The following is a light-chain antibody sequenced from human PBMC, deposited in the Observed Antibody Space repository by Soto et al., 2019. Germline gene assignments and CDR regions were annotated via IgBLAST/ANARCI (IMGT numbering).Light chain of an antibody. CDR1: QSVSSN. V-gene: IGKV3-15*01. CDR3: QQYNNWPPYT. CDR2: GAS. J-gene: IGKJ2*01. Sequence: EIVMTQSPSTLSVSPGERATLSCRASQSVSSNLAWYQQKPGQAPRPLISGASTRATGIPARFSGSGSGTEFTLTISSLQSEDFAVYHCQQYNNWPPYTFGQGTKVDIK.